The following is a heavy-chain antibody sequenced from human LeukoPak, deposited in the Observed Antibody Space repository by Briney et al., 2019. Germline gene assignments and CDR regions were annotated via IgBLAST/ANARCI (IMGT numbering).Heavy chain of an antibody. CDR3: AKDRGYDFWSGYLDY. CDR1: GFTFDDYA. Sequence: GGSLRLSCAASGFTFDDYAMHWVRQAPGKGLEWVSGISWNSGSIGYADSAKGRFTISRDNAKNSLYLQMNSLRAEDMALYYCAKDRGYDFWSGYLDYWGQGTLVTVSS. J-gene: IGHJ4*02. V-gene: IGHV3-9*03. D-gene: IGHD3-3*01. CDR2: ISWNSGSI.